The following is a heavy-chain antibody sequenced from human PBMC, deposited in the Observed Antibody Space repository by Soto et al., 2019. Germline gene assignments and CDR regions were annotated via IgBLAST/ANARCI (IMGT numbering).Heavy chain of an antibody. CDR2: IIPIFGTA. CDR3: ASAKRKYYYGSGSSPFDY. D-gene: IGHD3-10*01. Sequence: GPSVKVSCKASGGTFSSYAISWVRQAPGQGLEWMGGIIPIFGTANYAQKFQGRVTITADKSTSTAYMELSSLRSEDTAVYYCASAKRKYYYGSGSSPFDYWGQGTLVTVSS. CDR1: GGTFSSYA. V-gene: IGHV1-69*06. J-gene: IGHJ4*02.